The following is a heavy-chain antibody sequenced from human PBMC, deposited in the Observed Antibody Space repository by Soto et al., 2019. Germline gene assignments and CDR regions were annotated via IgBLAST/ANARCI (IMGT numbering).Heavy chain of an antibody. D-gene: IGHD6-19*01. Sequence: PGESMKLSCKGSGYSFTNYVIGWVRQMPGKGLEWMGIIYPHDSDTRYSPSFQGQVTISADKSISTAYLQWSSLKSSDTAMYYCGIHYSGGGNYSFDLWGQGKRLTVSS. CDR2: IYPHDSDT. V-gene: IGHV5-51*01. J-gene: IGHJ3*01. CDR1: GYSFTNYV. CDR3: GIHYSGGGNYSFDL.